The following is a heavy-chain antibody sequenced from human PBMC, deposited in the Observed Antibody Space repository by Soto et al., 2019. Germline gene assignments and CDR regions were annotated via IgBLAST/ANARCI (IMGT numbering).Heavy chain of an antibody. CDR2: ISYDGSNK. Sequence: GGSLRLSCAASGFTFSSYGMHWVCQAPGKGLEWVAVISYDGSNKYYADSVKGRFTISRDNSKNTLYLQMNSLRAEDTAVYYCAKDSRVLYSSSWYEVGNFDYWGQGTLVTVSS. D-gene: IGHD6-13*01. CDR1: GFTFSSYG. V-gene: IGHV3-30*18. J-gene: IGHJ4*02. CDR3: AKDSRVLYSSSWYEVGNFDY.